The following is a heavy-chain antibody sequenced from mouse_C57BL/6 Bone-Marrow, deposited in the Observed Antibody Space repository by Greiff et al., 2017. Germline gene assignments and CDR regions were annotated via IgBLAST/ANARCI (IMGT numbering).Heavy chain of an antibody. Sequence: EVQGVESGGGLVKPGGSLKLSCAASGFTFSSYAMSWVRQTPEKRLEWVATISDGGSYTYYPDNVKGRFTISRDNAKNNLYLQMSHLKSEDTAMYDCARGSNYVAYWGQGTLVTVSA. CDR1: GFTFSSYA. V-gene: IGHV5-4*01. J-gene: IGHJ3*01. CDR2: ISDGGSYT. CDR3: ARGSNYVAY. D-gene: IGHD2-5*01.